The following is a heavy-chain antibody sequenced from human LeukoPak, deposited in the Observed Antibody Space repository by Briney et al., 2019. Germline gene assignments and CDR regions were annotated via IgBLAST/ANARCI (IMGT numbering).Heavy chain of an antibody. CDR1: GASITTYY. CDR3: ARQLYDSSGYPFDY. J-gene: IGHJ4*02. D-gene: IGHD3-22*01. Sequence: SETLSLTCTVSGASITTYYWSWIRQPPGKGLEWIGYIYHSGSTKYNPSLKSRVTIPVDTSKNQFSLRLSSVTAADTAVYYCARQLYDSSGYPFDYWGQGTLVTVSS. V-gene: IGHV4-59*08. CDR2: IYHSGST.